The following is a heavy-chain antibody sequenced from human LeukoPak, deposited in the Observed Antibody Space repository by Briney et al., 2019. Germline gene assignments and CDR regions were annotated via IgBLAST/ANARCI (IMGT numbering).Heavy chain of an antibody. CDR1: GGSFSDYY. J-gene: IGHJ6*02. CDR2: MYYTGST. CDR3: ARVSVVYGMDV. Sequence: SETLSLTCAVYGGSFSDYYWSWIRQPPGKGLEWIGYMYYTGSTNYNPSLKSRVTMSVDTSKTRFFLKLTSVTAADTALYYCARVSVVYGMDVWGQGTAVTVS. V-gene: IGHV4-59*01.